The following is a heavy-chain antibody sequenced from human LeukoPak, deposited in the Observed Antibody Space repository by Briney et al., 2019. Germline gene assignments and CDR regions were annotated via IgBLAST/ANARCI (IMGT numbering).Heavy chain of an antibody. CDR2: ISYDGSNK. V-gene: IGHV3-30*18. CDR1: GFTFSSSW. Sequence: GGSLRLSCEASGFTFSSSWMNWVRQAPGKGLEWVAVISYDGSNKYYADSVKGRFTISRDNSKNTLYLQMNSLRAEDTAVYYCAKAVGANDAFDIWGQGTMVTVSS. D-gene: IGHD1-26*01. CDR3: AKAVGANDAFDI. J-gene: IGHJ3*02.